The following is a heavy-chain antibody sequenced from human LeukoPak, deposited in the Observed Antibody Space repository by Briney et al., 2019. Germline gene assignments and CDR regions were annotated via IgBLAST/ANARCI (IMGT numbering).Heavy chain of an antibody. V-gene: IGHV4-39*07. CDR3: ARVGPHASSGWPEYFQH. Sequence: PSETLSLTCTVSGGSISSSTYYWGWIRQPPGKGLEWIVTIYYSGSTYYNPSLKSRVTISVDTSKNQFSLKLSSVTAADTAVYYCARVGPHASSGWPEYFQHWGQGTLVTVSS. CDR2: IYYSGST. CDR1: GGSISSSTYY. D-gene: IGHD6-19*01. J-gene: IGHJ1*01.